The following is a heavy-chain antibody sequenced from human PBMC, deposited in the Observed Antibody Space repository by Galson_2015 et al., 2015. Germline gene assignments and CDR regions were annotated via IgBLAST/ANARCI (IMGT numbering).Heavy chain of an antibody. CDR2: IYHSGST. Sequence: GLEWIGSIYHSGSTYYNPSHKSRVTISVDTSKNQFSLKLSSVTAADTAVYYCARVPSGSSLYYYYMDVWGKGTTVTVSS. CDR3: ARVPSGSSLYYYYMDV. V-gene: IGHV4-38-2*02. J-gene: IGHJ6*03. D-gene: IGHD6-13*01.